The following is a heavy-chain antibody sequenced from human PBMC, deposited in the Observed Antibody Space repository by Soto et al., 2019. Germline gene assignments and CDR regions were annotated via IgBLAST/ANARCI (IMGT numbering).Heavy chain of an antibody. CDR3: ARDVNDSSGSQGFDY. Sequence: PSETLSLTCTVIGDSVSSNNYYWSWIRQRPGKGLEWIGYIHYSGDSYDNPSLMSRITMSMDVSMNHFSLNLRSVTAADTAIYYCARDVNDSSGSQGFDYWGQGTLVTVSS. D-gene: IGHD3-22*01. CDR1: GDSVSSNNYY. J-gene: IGHJ4*02. CDR2: IHYSGDS. V-gene: IGHV4-31*03.